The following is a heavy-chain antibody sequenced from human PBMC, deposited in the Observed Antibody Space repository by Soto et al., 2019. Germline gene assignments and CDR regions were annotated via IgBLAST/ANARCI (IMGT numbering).Heavy chain of an antibody. CDR3: ARGGHVVVVTAALDY. J-gene: IGHJ4*02. CDR1: GDTFTDYY. CDR2: VNPSGGHT. D-gene: IGHD2-21*02. V-gene: IGHV1-46*01. Sequence: QVQLMQSGAEVKKPGASVKVSCKASGDTFTDYYIHWVRQAPGQGLEWMGTVNPSGGHTTYAQHFLGRVTXTXXXSXCTLYMELTSLTSDETAIYYCARGGHVVVVTAALDYWGQGTLVTVSS.